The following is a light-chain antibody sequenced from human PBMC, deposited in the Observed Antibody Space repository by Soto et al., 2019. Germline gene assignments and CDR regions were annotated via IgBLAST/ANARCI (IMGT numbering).Light chain of an antibody. CDR1: QSLNGW. J-gene: IGKJ1*01. CDR2: KAS. CDR3: QQYNSYSWT. V-gene: IGKV1-5*03. Sequence: DIQMTQSPSTLSASAGDRVTITCRASQSLNGWLVWFQQKPGKAPSLLIYKASNLESGVPSRFSGSGSGTEFTLTISSLQPDDFATYYCQQYNSYSWTFGQGTKVEIK.